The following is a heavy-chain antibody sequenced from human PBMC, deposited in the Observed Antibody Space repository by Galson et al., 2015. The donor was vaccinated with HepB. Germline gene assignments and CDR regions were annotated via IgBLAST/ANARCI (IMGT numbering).Heavy chain of an antibody. CDR3: ARREDFWSGYYGYYYGMDV. D-gene: IGHD3-3*01. J-gene: IGHJ6*02. V-gene: IGHV3-30-3*01. CDR1: GFTFSSYA. CDR2: ISYDGSNK. Sequence: SLRLSCAASGFTFSSYAMHWVRQAPGKGLEWVAVISYDGSNKYYADSVKGRFTISRDNSKNTLYLQMNSLRAEDTAVYYCARREDFWSGYYGYYYGMDVWGQGTTVTVSS.